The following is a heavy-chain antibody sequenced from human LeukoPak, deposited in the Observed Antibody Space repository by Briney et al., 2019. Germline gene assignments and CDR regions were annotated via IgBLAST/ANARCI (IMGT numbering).Heavy chain of an antibody. D-gene: IGHD2-2*01. Sequence: PGGSLRLSCAASGFTFDDYGMSWVRQAPGKGLEWVSGINWNGGSTGYADSVEGRFTISRDNAKNSLYLQMNSLRAEDTALYYCARVCQRSYQLLFGAFDIWGQGTIVTVSS. V-gene: IGHV3-20*04. J-gene: IGHJ3*02. CDR1: GFTFDDYG. CDR2: INWNGGST. CDR3: ARVCQRSYQLLFGAFDI.